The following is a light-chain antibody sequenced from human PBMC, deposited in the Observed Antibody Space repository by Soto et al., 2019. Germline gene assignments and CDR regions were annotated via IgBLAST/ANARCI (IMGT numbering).Light chain of an antibody. Sequence: EIVMTQSPVTLSVSPGERATLSCRASQSVSSSLAWYQQKPGQAPRLLIYGASTRATGIPARFSGSGSGTEFTLTSSNLQAEDFAVYYCQQYNNWWTFGQGTKVEVK. CDR2: GAS. V-gene: IGKV3-15*01. J-gene: IGKJ1*01. CDR3: QQYNNWWT. CDR1: QSVSSS.